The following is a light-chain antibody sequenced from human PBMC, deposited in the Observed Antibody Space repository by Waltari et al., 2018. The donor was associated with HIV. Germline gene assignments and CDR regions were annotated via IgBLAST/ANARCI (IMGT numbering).Light chain of an antibody. Sequence: AIRMTQSPSSFSASTGDRVTISCRASQNINNYLVWYQQKPGKAPKLLIYAASILQSGVPSNFSGSGSGTDFTLTISSLQSEDFATYYCQQYYSYPRTFGQGTKLEIK. CDR3: QQYYSYPRT. CDR1: QNINNY. V-gene: IGKV1-8*01. CDR2: AAS. J-gene: IGKJ2*01.